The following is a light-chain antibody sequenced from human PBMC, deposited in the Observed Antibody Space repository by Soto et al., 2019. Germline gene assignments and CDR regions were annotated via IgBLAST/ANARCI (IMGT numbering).Light chain of an antibody. J-gene: IGKJ1*01. CDR3: QHYNSYSEA. CDR1: PTISSW. Sequence: EIQMTQSPSTVSVSVVSRVTITCRASPTISSWLAWYQQKPGKAPKLLIYKASTLKSGVPSRFSGSGSGTEFTLTISSLQPDDFATYYCQHYNSYSEAFGQGTKVDI. CDR2: KAS. V-gene: IGKV1-5*03.